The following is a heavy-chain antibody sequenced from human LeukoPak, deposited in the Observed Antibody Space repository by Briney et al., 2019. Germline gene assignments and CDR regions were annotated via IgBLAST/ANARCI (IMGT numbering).Heavy chain of an antibody. V-gene: IGHV4-31*03. D-gene: IGHD1-26*01. CDR3: ARESTRGAFDI. J-gene: IGHJ3*02. CDR1: GGSISSGGYY. Sequence: SETLSLTCTVSGGSISSGGYYWSWIRQHPGKGLEWIGYTYYSGSTYYNPSLKSRVTISVDTSKNQFSLKLSSVTAADTAVYYCARESTRGAFDIWGQGTMVTVSS. CDR2: TYYSGST.